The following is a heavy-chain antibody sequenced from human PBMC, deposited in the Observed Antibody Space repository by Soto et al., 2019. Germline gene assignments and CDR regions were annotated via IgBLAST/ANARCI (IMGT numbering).Heavy chain of an antibody. Sequence: RRLSCAASGXIFSSYEMHWVRQAPGEGLEWVSYIGSSGDTRYYADSVKGRFTISRDNARNSLHLQMNSLRAEDTAVYYCTRMDSSGAWGQGALVTVSS. J-gene: IGHJ4*02. D-gene: IGHD3-22*01. CDR1: GXIFSSYE. V-gene: IGHV3-48*03. CDR3: TRMDSSGA. CDR2: IGSSGDTR.